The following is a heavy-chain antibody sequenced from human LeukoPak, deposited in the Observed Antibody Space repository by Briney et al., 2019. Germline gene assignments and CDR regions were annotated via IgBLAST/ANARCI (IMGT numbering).Heavy chain of an antibody. CDR2: LTDSGGTT. CDR1: GFTFSSYA. V-gene: IGHV3-23*01. CDR3: AKKRDAFDI. Sequence: PGGSLRLSCVASGFTFSSYAMGWVRQAPGKRPEWVSSLTDSGGTTYYVDSVKGRFTISRDNSKNTLYLHVNSLRAEDTAMYYCAKKRDAFDIWGQGTVVAVPS. D-gene: IGHD5-24*01. J-gene: IGHJ3*02.